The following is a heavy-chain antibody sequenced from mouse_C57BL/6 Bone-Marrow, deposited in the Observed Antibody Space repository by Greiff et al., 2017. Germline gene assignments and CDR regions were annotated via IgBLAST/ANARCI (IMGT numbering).Heavy chain of an antibody. CDR1: GYSITSGYD. J-gene: IGHJ4*01. V-gene: IGHV3-1*01. D-gene: IGHD2-5*01. CDR2: ISYSGST. Sequence: EVQLVESGPGMVKPSQSLSLTCTVTGYSITSGYDWHWIRHFPGNKLEWMGYISYSGSTNYNPSLKSRISITHDTSKHHFFLKLNSVTTDDTATNYCARGIYSNYALYAMDYWGQGTSVTVSS. CDR3: ARGIYSNYALYAMDY.